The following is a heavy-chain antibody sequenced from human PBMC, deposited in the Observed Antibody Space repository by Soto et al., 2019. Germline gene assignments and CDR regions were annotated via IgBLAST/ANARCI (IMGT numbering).Heavy chain of an antibody. J-gene: IGHJ5*02. CDR3: ARDGCSGGSCYFNWFDP. D-gene: IGHD2-15*01. Sequence: ASVKVSCKASGYTFTSYAMHWVRQAPGQRLEWMGWINAGNGNTKYSQKFQGRVTITRDTSASTAYMELSSLRSEDTAVYYCARDGCSGGSCYFNWFDPWGQGTLVTVSS. CDR2: INAGNGNT. CDR1: GYTFTSYA. V-gene: IGHV1-3*01.